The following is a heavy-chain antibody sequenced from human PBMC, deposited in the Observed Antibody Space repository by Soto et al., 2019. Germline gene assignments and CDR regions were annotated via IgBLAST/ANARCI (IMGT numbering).Heavy chain of an antibody. CDR3: ARDGPIKYSGYDDYYYGMDV. Sequence: ASVKVSCQASGSTFTSYYMHWVRQAPGQGLEWMGIINPSGGSTSYAQKFQGRVTMTRDTSTSTVYMELSSLRSEDTAVYYCARDGPIKYSGYDDYYYGMDVWGQGTTVTVSS. J-gene: IGHJ6*02. D-gene: IGHD5-12*01. CDR1: GSTFTSYY. CDR2: INPSGGST. V-gene: IGHV1-46*01.